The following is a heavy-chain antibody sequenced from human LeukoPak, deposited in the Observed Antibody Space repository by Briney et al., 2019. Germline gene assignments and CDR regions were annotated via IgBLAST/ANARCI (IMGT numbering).Heavy chain of an antibody. J-gene: IGHJ5*02. V-gene: IGHV1-46*01. CDR2: INPRGGST. CDR1: GYTFTSYY. D-gene: IGHD2-2*01. Sequence: ASVKVSCKASGYTFTSYYMHWGRQAPGQGLEWMGIINPRGGSTSYAQKFQGRVTMTRDTSTSTVYMELSSLRSEDTAVYYCARVNCSSTSCSGGWFDPWGQGTLVTVSS. CDR3: ARVNCSSTSCSGGWFDP.